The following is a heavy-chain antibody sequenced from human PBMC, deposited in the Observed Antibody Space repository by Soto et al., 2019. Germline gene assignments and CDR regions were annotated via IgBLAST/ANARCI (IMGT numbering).Heavy chain of an antibody. CDR3: AKGAKLATDAWHHYYYYYGMDV. V-gene: IGHV3-23*01. CDR1: GFTFSSYA. Sequence: PGGSLRLSCAASGFTFSSYAMSWVRQAPGKGLEWVSAISGSGGSTYYADSVKGRFTISRDNSKNTLYLQMNSLRAEDTAVYYCAKGAKLATDAWHHYYYYYGMDVWGQGTTVTVSS. CDR2: ISGSGGST. D-gene: IGHD6-6*01. J-gene: IGHJ6*02.